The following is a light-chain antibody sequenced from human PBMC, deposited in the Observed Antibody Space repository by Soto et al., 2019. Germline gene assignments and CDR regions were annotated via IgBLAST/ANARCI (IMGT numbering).Light chain of an antibody. CDR2: GAS. Sequence: EIMLKKSPGTLSLSPGERATLSCRASQSVSSSYLAWYQQKPGQAPRLLIYGASSRATGIPDRFSGSGPGRDFTLTISRLEPEDFAVYYCQQYRDSPPYTFGQGTLLEI. J-gene: IGKJ5*01. CDR3: QQYRDSPPYT. V-gene: IGKV3-20*01. CDR1: QSVSSSY.